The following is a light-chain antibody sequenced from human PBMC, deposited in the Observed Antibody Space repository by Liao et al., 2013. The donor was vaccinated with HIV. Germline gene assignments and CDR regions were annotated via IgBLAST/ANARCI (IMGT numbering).Light chain of an antibody. Sequence: SYELTQPPSVSVSPGQTGSITCSGYKLGEKYVSWYQQKPGQSPVLVIYEDEKRPSGIPERFSGSNSGNTATLTISETQPLDEADYFCQAWDSSADVVFGGGTKLTVL. J-gene: IGLJ2*01. CDR1: KLGEKY. CDR2: EDE. V-gene: IGLV3-1*01. CDR3: QAWDSSADVV.